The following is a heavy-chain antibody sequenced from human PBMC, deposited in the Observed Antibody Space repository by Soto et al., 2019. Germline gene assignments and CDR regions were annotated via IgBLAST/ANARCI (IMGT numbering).Heavy chain of an antibody. J-gene: IGHJ4*02. CDR1: GYTFTSYA. D-gene: IGHD2-2*02. V-gene: IGHV1-3*01. CDR2: INAGNGNT. Sequence: ASVKVSCKASGYTFTSYAMHWVRQAPGQRLEWMGWINAGNGNTKYSQKFQGRVTITRDTSASTAYMELSSLRSEDTAVYYCARGVGLYSNYDYWGQGTLVTVSS. CDR3: ARGVGLYSNYDY.